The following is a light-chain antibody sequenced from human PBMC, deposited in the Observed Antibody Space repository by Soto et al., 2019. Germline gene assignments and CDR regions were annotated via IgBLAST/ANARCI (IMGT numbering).Light chain of an antibody. CDR3: QQDNNWPTYT. CDR1: QSVSSN. J-gene: IGKJ2*01. Sequence: EIVMTQSPSTLTGSPGERATLSFKASQSVSSNVTWYQEKPGQAPRLLIYGACTTATGIPARFSGSGSGTEFTLTIRRLQGEECAVCYCQQDNNWPTYTFGQGTKLEIK. V-gene: IGKV3-15*01. CDR2: GAC.